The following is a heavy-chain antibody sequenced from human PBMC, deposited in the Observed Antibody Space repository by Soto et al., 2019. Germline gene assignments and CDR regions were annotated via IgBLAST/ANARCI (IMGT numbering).Heavy chain of an antibody. V-gene: IGHV4-34*01. CDR2: INHSGST. CDR3: ARGPTDFWSGYPYYFDY. J-gene: IGHJ4*02. D-gene: IGHD3-3*01. CDR1: GGSFSGHY. Sequence: SETLSLTCAVYGGSFSGHYWSWIRQPPGKGLEWIGEINHSGSTNYNPSLKSRVTISVDTSKNQFSLKLSSVTAADTAVYYCARGPTDFWSGYPYYFDYCGQGTLVTVSS.